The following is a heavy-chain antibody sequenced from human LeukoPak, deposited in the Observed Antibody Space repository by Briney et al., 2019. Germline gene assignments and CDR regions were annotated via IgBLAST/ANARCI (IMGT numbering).Heavy chain of an antibody. Sequence: GGSLRLSCAASGFTFSSYSMNWVRQAPGKGLEWVSSISSSSSYIYYADSVKGRFTISRDNSKNTLYLQMSSLRAEDTAVYYCVSYSSGWTDYWGRGTLVTVSS. J-gene: IGHJ4*02. D-gene: IGHD6-19*01. CDR1: GFTFSSYS. V-gene: IGHV3-21*01. CDR3: VSYSSGWTDY. CDR2: ISSSSSYI.